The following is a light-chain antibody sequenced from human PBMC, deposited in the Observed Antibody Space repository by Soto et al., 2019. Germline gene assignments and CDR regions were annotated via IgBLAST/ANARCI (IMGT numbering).Light chain of an antibody. V-gene: IGLV2-14*01. CDR3: SSWTSSTTQV. J-gene: IGLJ2*01. CDR2: EVN. CDR1: MRDVGAYNL. Sequence: QSALTQPASVSGSPGQSITISCAGTMRDVGAYNLVSWYQQHPGRAPQLIIFEVNNRPSGVSNRFSGSKSGNTASLTISGLQAEDEADYYCSSWTSSTTQVLGGGTKLTVL.